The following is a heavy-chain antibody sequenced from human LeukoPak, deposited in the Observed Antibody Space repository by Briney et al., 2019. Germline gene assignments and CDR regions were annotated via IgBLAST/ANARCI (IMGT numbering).Heavy chain of an antibody. CDR2: ISSSGSTI. J-gene: IGHJ4*02. Sequence: GGSLRLSCVASGFTFSDYYMSWIRQAPGKGLEWVSYISSSGSTIYYADSVKGRFTISRDNAKNSLYLQMNSLRAEDTAVYYCARVRYSGSYYPYWGQGTLVTVSS. CDR3: ARVRYSGSYYPY. CDR1: GFTFSDYY. D-gene: IGHD1-26*01. V-gene: IGHV3-11*04.